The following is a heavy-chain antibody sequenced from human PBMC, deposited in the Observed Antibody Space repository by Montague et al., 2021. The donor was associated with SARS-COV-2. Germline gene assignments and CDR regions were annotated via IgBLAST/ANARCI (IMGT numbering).Heavy chain of an antibody. CDR3: ARTHYDILAGYYIAFDY. CDR1: GFSLSTSGMC. V-gene: IGHV2-70*01. Sequence: PALVKPTQTLTLTCTFSGFSLSTSGMCVSWIRQLPGKALEWLAHIDWDEDKYYSTSLKTRLTISKDTSKIQVVLTMTNMDPVDTATYYCARTHYDILAGYYIAFDYWGQGTLVTVSS. J-gene: IGHJ4*02. D-gene: IGHD3-9*01. CDR2: IDWDEDK.